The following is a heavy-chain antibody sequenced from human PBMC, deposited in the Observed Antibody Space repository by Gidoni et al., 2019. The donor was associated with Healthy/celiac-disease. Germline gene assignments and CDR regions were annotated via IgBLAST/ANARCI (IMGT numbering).Heavy chain of an antibody. CDR2: IYDSGST. V-gene: IGHV4-39*01. CDR3: ARGDDFWSGYKRALDY. Sequence: QLQLQESGPGLVKPSETLSLTCTVSGGSISSSSYYWGWIRQPPGKGLEWIGSIYDSGSTYYNPSLKSRVTISVDTSKNQFSLKLSSVTAADTAVYYCARGDDFWSGYKRALDYWGQGTLVTVSS. CDR1: GGSISSSSYY. J-gene: IGHJ4*02. D-gene: IGHD3-3*01.